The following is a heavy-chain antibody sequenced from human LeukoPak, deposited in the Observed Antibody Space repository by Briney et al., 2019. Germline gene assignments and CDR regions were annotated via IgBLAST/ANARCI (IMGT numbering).Heavy chain of an antibody. CDR1: GGSISSYY. CDR2: IYYSGST. CDR3: ASSFNHYYDILTGYEPYYMDV. D-gene: IGHD3-9*01. V-gene: IGHV4-59*12. J-gene: IGHJ6*03. Sequence: SETLSLTCTVSGGSISSYYWSWIRQPPGKGLEWIGYIYYSGSTNYNPSLKSRVTISVDTSKNQFSLKLSSVTAADTAVYYCASSFNHYYDILTGYEPYYMDVWGKGTTVTVSS.